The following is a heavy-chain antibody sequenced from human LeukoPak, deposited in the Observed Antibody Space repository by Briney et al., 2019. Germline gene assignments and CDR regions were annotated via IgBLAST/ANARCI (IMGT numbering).Heavy chain of an antibody. CDR1: GGSVNSGSYY. CDR3: ATSQCGSDCYLAGDY. V-gene: IGHV4-61*01. Sequence: PSEALSLTCAVSGGSVNSGSYYWSWIRQHPGKGLEWIGYIYYTGITNYNPSLKSRVTISVDTSKNQFSLNLNSVTAADTAVYYCATSQCGSDCYLAGDYWGQGTLVTVSS. D-gene: IGHD2-21*02. J-gene: IGHJ4*02. CDR2: IYYTGIT.